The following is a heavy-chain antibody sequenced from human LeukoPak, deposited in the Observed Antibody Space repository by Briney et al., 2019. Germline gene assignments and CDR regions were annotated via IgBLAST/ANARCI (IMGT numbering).Heavy chain of an antibody. CDR3: AKGASYYYYGMDV. J-gene: IGHJ6*02. V-gene: IGHV3-30*18. CDR2: ISYDGSNK. Sequence: GGSLRLSCAASGFTFSSYGMHWVRQAPGKGLEWVAVISYDGSNKYYADSVKGRFTISRDNSKNTLYLQMNSLRAEDTAVYYCAKGASYYYYGMDVWGQGITVTVSS. CDR1: GFTFSSYG.